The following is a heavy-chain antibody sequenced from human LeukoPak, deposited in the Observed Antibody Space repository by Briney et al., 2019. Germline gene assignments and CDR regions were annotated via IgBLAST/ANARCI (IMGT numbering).Heavy chain of an antibody. CDR2: IWYDGSKT. Sequence: GGSLRLSCAASGFTFTNYGINWVRQAPGKGLEWVAAIWYDGSKTSYTDSVKGRFTVSRDNSKNTVYLQMNSLRVEDTAVYYCAKSLYGGCDYWGQGTVVTVSS. V-gene: IGHV3-33*06. CDR1: GFTFTNYG. D-gene: IGHD3-16*02. J-gene: IGHJ4*02. CDR3: AKSLYGGCDY.